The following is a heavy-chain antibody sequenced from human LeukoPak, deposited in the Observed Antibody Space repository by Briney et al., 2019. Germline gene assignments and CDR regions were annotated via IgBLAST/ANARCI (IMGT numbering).Heavy chain of an antibody. CDR1: GASISSNNW. CDR3: ASSWFGKWDYFDY. V-gene: IGHV4-4*02. CDR2: IFFTGTT. J-gene: IGHJ4*02. D-gene: IGHD3-10*01. Sequence: PSETLSLTCAVSGASISSNNWWSWVRQPPGKGLEWIGEIFFTGTTTYNPSLKSRVSMSLDKSKNQFSLNLTSVTAADTAIYYCASSWFGKWDYFDYRGQGTLVTVSS.